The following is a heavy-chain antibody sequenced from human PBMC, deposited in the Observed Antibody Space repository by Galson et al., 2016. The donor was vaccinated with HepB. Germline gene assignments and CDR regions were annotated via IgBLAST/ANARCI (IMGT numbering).Heavy chain of an antibody. CDR1: GGSIRSGSSSSSNYY. Sequence: SETLSLTCTVSGGSIRSGSSSSSNYYWTWVRQPPEEGLEWIGSINYSGTTFYNAPLNIRVTMSVDTSKSQFSLQLTSVTAADTAVYYCASLIITGSGNFFDFWGQGTLVTVSS. CDR3: ASLIITGSGNFFDF. V-gene: IGHV4-39*01. J-gene: IGHJ4*02. D-gene: IGHD3-10*01. CDR2: INYSGTT.